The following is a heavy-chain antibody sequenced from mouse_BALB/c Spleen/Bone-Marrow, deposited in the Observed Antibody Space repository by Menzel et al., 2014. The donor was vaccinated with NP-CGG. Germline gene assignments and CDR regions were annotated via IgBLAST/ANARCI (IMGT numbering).Heavy chain of an antibody. CDR1: GYTFTSYY. CDR2: INPSNGGT. J-gene: IGHJ4*01. D-gene: IGHD2-3*01. CDR3: TRGGWLAMDY. Sequence: QVHVKQSGAELVKPGASVKLSCKASGYTFTSYYMYWVKQRPGQGLEWIGEINPSNGGTNFNEKFKSEATLTVDKSSSTAYMQLSSLTSEDSAVYYCTRGGWLAMDYWGQGTSVTVSS. V-gene: IGHV1S81*02.